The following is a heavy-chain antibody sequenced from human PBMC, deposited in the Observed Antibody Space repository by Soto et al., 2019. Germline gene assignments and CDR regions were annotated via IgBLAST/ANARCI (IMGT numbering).Heavy chain of an antibody. CDR2: INPNSGGT. J-gene: IGHJ5*02. V-gene: IGHV1-2*02. D-gene: IGHD6-19*01. CDR1: GYTFTGYY. CDR3: ARAVAGTFKFDP. Sequence: ASVKVSCKASGYTFTGYYMHWVRQAPGQGLEWMGWINPNSGGTNYAQKFQGRVTMTRDTSISTAYMELSRLRTDDTAVYYCARAVAGTFKFDPWGQGTLVTVSS.